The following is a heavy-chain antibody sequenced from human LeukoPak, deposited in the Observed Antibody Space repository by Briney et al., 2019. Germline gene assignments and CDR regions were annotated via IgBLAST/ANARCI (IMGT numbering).Heavy chain of an antibody. CDR1: GGSISSSSYY. D-gene: IGHD4-17*01. CDR3: ARTGDYGSAFDI. J-gene: IGHJ3*02. V-gene: IGHV4-39*01. CDR2: IYYSGST. Sequence: SETLSLTCTVSGGSISSSSYYWGWIRQPPGKGLEWIGSIYYSGSTYYNPSLKSRVTISVDTSKNQFSLKLSSVTAADTAVYYCARTGDYGSAFDIWGQGTMVTVSS.